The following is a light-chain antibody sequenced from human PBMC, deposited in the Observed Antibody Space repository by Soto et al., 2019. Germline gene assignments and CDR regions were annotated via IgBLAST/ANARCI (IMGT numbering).Light chain of an antibody. J-gene: IGKJ1*01. Sequence: EIGWTQSPGTLSLSPGERATLSCRASQSVSSSYLAWYQQKPGQAPRLHIYGASSRATGIPDRFSGSGSETDFTLTISRLEPEDFAVYYCQQYGSSLWTFGQGTKVEIK. CDR1: QSVSSSY. CDR2: GAS. V-gene: IGKV3-20*01. CDR3: QQYGSSLWT.